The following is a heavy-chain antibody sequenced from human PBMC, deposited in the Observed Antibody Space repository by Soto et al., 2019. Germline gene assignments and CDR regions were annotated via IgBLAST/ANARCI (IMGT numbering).Heavy chain of an antibody. CDR3: ARVVQKDGGLLSNYYYGMDV. J-gene: IGHJ6*02. Sequence: SETLSLTCTVSGGSVSSGYYYWSWIRQPPGKGLERIGYIYYSGSTNYNPSLKSRVTISVDTSKNQFSLKLSSVTAADTAVYYCARVVQKDGGLLSNYYYGMDVWGQGTTVTVSS. V-gene: IGHV4-61*01. D-gene: IGHD3-10*01. CDR1: GGSVSSGYYY. CDR2: IYYSGST.